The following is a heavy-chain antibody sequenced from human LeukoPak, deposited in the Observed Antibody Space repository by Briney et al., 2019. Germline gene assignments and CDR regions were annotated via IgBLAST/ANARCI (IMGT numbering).Heavy chain of an antibody. CDR3: ARQWQQVDY. V-gene: IGHV3-7*04. J-gene: IGHJ4*02. D-gene: IGHD6-13*01. Sequence: GGSLRLSCVASGFTFSSYWMTWVRQAPGKGLEWVANIKLDGSEKYYADSVKGRFTISRDNAKNSLFLQMNSLRAEDTAVYYCARQWQQVDYWGQGTLVTVSS. CDR2: IKLDGSEK. CDR1: GFTFSSYW.